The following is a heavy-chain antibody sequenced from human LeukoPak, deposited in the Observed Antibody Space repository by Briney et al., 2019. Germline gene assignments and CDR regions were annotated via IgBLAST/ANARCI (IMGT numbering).Heavy chain of an antibody. CDR3: ARDKNFDP. CDR1: GGSISSSSYY. V-gene: IGHV4-39*07. Sequence: ETLSLTCTVSGGSISSSSYYWGWIRQPPGKGLEWIGSIYHSGSTYYNPSLKSRVTISVDTSKNQFSLKLSSVTAADTAVYYCARDKNFDPWGQGTLVTVSS. CDR2: IYHSGST. J-gene: IGHJ5*02. D-gene: IGHD2/OR15-2a*01.